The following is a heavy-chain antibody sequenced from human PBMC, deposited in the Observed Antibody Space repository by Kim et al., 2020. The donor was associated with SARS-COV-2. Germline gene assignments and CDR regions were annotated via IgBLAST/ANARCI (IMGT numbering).Heavy chain of an antibody. Sequence: DYAISVQSRINLNPDPSKDRFSLHLNSVTPEDTAVYYCAREGWLVGFDYWGQGTLVTVSS. V-gene: IGHV6-1*01. D-gene: IGHD6-19*01. CDR3: AREGWLVGFDY. J-gene: IGHJ4*02.